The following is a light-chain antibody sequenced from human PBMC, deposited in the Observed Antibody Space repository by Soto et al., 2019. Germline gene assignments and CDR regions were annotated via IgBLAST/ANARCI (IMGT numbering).Light chain of an antibody. CDR2: AAS. J-gene: IGKJ2*01. V-gene: IGKV1-39*01. Sequence: DIQMTQSPSSLSASIGDTVTITCRASQSIRTYLNWYQQKPGKAPKFLIYAASSLQSGVPSRFSGSGFGTDFTLTISSLRFEDFASYYCQQSHTSPFTFGQGTKLEI. CDR3: QQSHTSPFT. CDR1: QSIRTY.